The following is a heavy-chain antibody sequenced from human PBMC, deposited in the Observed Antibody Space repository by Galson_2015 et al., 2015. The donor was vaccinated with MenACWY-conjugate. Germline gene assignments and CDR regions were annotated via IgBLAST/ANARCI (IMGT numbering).Heavy chain of an antibody. CDR2: INAGNGNT. Sequence: SVKVSCKASGYTFATSAIHWVRQAPGQRLEYLGWINAGNGNTRSAQKLQGRVTITRDTSANTAYMELSSLRSEDTAEYYCARASLGYGNDFFDLWGQGTLVIVSS. V-gene: IGHV1-3*01. J-gene: IGHJ4*02. CDR1: GYTFATSA. CDR3: ARASLGYGNDFFDL. D-gene: IGHD5-18*01.